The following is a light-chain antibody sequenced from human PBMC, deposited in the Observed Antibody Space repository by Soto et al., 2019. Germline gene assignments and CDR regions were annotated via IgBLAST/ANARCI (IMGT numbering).Light chain of an antibody. V-gene: IGLV1-40*01. CDR3: HSYDRRLSDFA. J-gene: IGLJ1*01. CDR1: SSNIGAGYD. Sequence: QSVLTQPPSVSGAPGQRVTLSCTGSSSNIGAGYDVHWYQHLAGTAPKLLISANTNRPSGVPDRFSGSKSGTAASLAITGLLADDEADYYCHSYDRRLSDFAFGSGTKLTVL. CDR2: ANT.